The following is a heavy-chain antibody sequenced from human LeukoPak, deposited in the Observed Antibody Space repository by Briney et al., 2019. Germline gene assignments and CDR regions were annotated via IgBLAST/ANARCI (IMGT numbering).Heavy chain of an antibody. CDR1: GGSISSYY. J-gene: IGHJ4*02. D-gene: IGHD3-16*01. V-gene: IGHV4-59*01. Sequence: SETLSLTCTVSGGSISSYYWSWIRQPPGKGLEWIGYIYYSGSTNYNPSLKSRVTISVDTSKNQFSPKLSSVTAADTAVYYCARGGAHPFDFDYWGQGTLVTVSS. CDR3: ARGGAHPFDFDY. CDR2: IYYSGST.